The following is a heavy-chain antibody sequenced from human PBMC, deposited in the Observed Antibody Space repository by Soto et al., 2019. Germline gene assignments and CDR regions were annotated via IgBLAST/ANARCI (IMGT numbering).Heavy chain of an antibody. J-gene: IGHJ4*02. V-gene: IGHV4-59*08. D-gene: IGHD4-17*01. CDR1: GGSISSYY. CDR3: ARQQVTTVLDY. Sequence: KPSETLSLTCTVSGGSISSYYWSWIRQPPGKGLEWIGYIYYSGSTNYNPSLKSRVTISVDTSKNQFSLKLSSVTAADTAVYYCARQQVTTVLDYWGQGTLVTVSS. CDR2: IYYSGST.